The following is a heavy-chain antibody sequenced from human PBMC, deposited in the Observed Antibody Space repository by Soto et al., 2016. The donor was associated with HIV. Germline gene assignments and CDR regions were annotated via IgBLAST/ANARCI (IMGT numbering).Heavy chain of an antibody. V-gene: IGHV3-13*04. D-gene: IGHD3-10*01. CDR3: ARAGPYYYGSGSTLPYYYYYYAMDS. CDR2: IGTAGDT. CDR1: GFTFSSYD. J-gene: IGHJ6*02. Sequence: EVQLVESGGGLVQPGGSLRLSCAASGFTFSSYDMHWVRQATGKGLEWVSAIGTAGDTYYPGSVKGRFTISRENAENSLYLQMNSLRAGDTAVYYCARAGPYYYGSGSTLPYYYYYYAMDSGAKGPRSPSP.